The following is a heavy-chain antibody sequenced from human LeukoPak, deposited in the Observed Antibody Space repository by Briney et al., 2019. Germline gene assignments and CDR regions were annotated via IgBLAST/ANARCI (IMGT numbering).Heavy chain of an antibody. CDR3: ARALAARRHYYYYMDV. Sequence: ASVKVSCKASGYTFTSYDINWVRQATGQGLEWMGWMNPNSGNTGYAQKFQGRVTMTRNTSISTAYMELSSLRSEDTAVYYCARALAARRHYYYYMDVWGKGTTVTVSS. CDR2: MNPNSGNT. J-gene: IGHJ6*03. CDR1: GYTFTSYD. V-gene: IGHV1-8*01. D-gene: IGHD6-6*01.